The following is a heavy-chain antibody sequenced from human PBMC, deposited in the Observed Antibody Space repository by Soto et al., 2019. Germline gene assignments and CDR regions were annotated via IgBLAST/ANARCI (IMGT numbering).Heavy chain of an antibody. D-gene: IGHD3-3*01. Sequence: ASVKVSCKASGYTFTSYGISWVRQAPGQGLEWMGWISAYNGNTNYAQKLQGRVTMTTDTSTSTAYMELRSLRSDDTAVYYCARDATFITIFGVGTQDKSYYYYYMDVWGKGTTVTVSS. J-gene: IGHJ6*03. V-gene: IGHV1-18*01. CDR1: GYTFTSYG. CDR3: ARDATFITIFGVGTQDKSYYYYYMDV. CDR2: ISAYNGNT.